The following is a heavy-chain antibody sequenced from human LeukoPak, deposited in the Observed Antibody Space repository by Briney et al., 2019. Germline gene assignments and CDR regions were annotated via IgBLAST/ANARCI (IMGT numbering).Heavy chain of an antibody. J-gene: IGHJ3*02. Sequence: GGSLRLSCAASGFTVSSNYMSWVRQAPGKGLEWVSLIYSGGDTYYADSVKGRFTISRDNSKNTLYLQTNSLRAEDTAAYYCARDNYYDTSAFDIWGQGTMVTVSS. CDR2: IYSGGDT. CDR3: ARDNYYDTSAFDI. V-gene: IGHV3-53*01. D-gene: IGHD3-22*01. CDR1: GFTVSSNY.